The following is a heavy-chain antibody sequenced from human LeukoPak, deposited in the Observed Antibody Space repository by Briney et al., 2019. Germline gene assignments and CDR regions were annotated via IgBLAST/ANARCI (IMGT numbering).Heavy chain of an antibody. CDR2: THYSGST. J-gene: IGHJ4*02. Sequence: PSETLSLTCTVSGASISSYYWSWLRQPPGKGLEYIGYTHYSGSTNYNPSLKSRVTISLDTSGNQFSLKLSSVTAADTAVYYCARGPDSSGYYFFDYWGQGTLVTVSS. V-gene: IGHV4-59*01. D-gene: IGHD3-22*01. CDR1: GASISSYY. CDR3: ARGPDSSGYYFFDY.